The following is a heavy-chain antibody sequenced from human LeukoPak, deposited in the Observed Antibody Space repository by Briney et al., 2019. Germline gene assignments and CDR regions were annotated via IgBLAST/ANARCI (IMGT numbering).Heavy chain of an antibody. CDR2: INHSGST. CDR3: ARGSPNWNGYYYYYGMDV. Sequence: SETLSLTWAVYGGSFSGYYWSWIRQPPGKGLEWIGEINHSGSTNYNPSLKSRVTISVDTSKNQFSLKLSSVTAADTAVYYCARGSPNWNGYYYYYGMDVWGQGTTVTVSS. D-gene: IGHD1-20*01. CDR1: GGSFSGYY. V-gene: IGHV4-34*01. J-gene: IGHJ6*02.